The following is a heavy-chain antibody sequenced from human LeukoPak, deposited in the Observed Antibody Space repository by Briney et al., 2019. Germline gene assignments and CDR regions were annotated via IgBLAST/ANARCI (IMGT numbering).Heavy chain of an antibody. CDR3: ARRVLRRGYSGYGGLDY. J-gene: IGHJ4*02. D-gene: IGHD5-12*01. CDR1: GGTFSSYA. CDR2: IIPIFGTT. Sequence: ASVKVSCKASGGTFSSYAISWVRQAPGQGLEWMGGIIPIFGTTNYAQRFQGRVTITADESTSTAYMELSSLRSEDTAVYYCARRVLRRGYSGYGGLDYWGQGTLVTVSS. V-gene: IGHV1-69*13.